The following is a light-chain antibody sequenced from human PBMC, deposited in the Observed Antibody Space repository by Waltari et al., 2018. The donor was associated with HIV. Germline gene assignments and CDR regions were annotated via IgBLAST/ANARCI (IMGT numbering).Light chain of an antibody. CDR1: NSDLGDYNY. CDR2: AVS. Sequence: PGQSVTISCTGTNSDLGDYNYVSWYQQHPGKAPKLIIFAVSNRPSGVSNRFSGSKSGNTASLTISGLQAEDEADYYCSSYTSTITVVFGGGTKLTVL. J-gene: IGLJ2*01. CDR3: SSYTSTITVV. V-gene: IGLV2-14*03.